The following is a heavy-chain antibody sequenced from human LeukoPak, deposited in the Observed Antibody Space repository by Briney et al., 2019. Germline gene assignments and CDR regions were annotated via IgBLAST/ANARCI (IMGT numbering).Heavy chain of an antibody. CDR1: GGSISSSSYY. D-gene: IGHD3-3*01. V-gene: IGHV4-39*07. CDR2: IYYSGST. J-gene: IGHJ6*03. CDR3: ARTGRVFWRGYLHYYMDV. Sequence: SSETLSLTCTVSGGSISSSSYYWGWISQPPGKGLEWIGSIYYSGSTYYNPSLKSRLTISVDTYKNQFSLKLSSVTAADTAVYYCARTGRVFWRGYLHYYMDVWGKGTTVTVSS.